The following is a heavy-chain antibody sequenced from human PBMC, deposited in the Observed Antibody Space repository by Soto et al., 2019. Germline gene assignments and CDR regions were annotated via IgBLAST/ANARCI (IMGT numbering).Heavy chain of an antibody. CDR1: GGSISSYY. J-gene: IGHJ6*03. CDR2: IYYSGST. D-gene: IGHD3-10*01. V-gene: IGHV4-59*08. Sequence: SETLSLTCTVSGGSISSYYWSWIRQPPGKGLEWIGYIYYSGSTNYNPSLKSRVTISVDTPKNQFSLKLSSVTAADTAVYYCARSTPLRYYYYYMDVWGKGTTVTVSS. CDR3: ARSTPLRYYYYYMDV.